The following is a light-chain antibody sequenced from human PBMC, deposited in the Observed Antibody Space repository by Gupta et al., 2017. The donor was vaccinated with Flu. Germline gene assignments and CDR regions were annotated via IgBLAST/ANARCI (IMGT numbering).Light chain of an antibody. CDR3: CSYAGSSTFSWV. J-gene: IGLJ3*02. V-gene: IGLV2-23*03. CDR2: EGS. Sequence: QSALTHPASVSGSPGQSITISCTGTSSDVGSYNLVSWYQQHPGKAPKLMIYEGSKRPSGVSNRFSGSKSGNTASLTISGLQAEDEADYYCCSYAGSSTFSWVFGGGTKLTVL. CDR1: SSDVGSYNL.